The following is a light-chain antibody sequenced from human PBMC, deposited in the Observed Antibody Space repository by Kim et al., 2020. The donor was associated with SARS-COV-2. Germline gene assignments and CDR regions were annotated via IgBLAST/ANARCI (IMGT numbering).Light chain of an antibody. CDR3: QQYDSSPEWT. CDR1: QSVSSSY. CDR2: GVS. Sequence: EIVLTQSPGTLSLSPGERATLSCRASQSVSSSYLAWYQQRPGQAPRLLIYGVSTRATGIPDRFSGSGFGTDFTLTISRLEPEDFAVYYCQQYDSSPEWTFGQGTKVDIK. J-gene: IGKJ1*01. V-gene: IGKV3-20*01.